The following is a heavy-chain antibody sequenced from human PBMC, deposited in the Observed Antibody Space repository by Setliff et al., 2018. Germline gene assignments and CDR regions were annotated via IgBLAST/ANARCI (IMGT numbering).Heavy chain of an antibody. V-gene: IGHV4-61*09. CDR1: GDPMSSRRYY. Sequence: SETLSLTCTVSGDPMSSRRYYWAWIRQPAGKGLEWIGQIYTSWSTNYNPSLKSRVTISLDTSTSAVFLELSSLTSEDTAMYYCARDSPFDYWGQGTLVTVSS. J-gene: IGHJ4*02. CDR3: ARDSPFDY. CDR2: IYTSWST.